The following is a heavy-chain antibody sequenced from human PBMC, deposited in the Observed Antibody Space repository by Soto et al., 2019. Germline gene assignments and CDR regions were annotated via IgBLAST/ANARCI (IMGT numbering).Heavy chain of an antibody. V-gene: IGHV1-46*01. CDR2: INPRPGST. CDR3: GRSDCPVVSCVDRYFYNMDV. J-gene: IGHJ6*02. D-gene: IGHD2-8*02. Sequence: QVQLVQSGAEVRKPGASLRVACTASGYTFGSHYVHWVRQAPGQPLEWMGIINPRPGSTSYAQKFQGRITMTRDPSTRTVYMEMSSMRSEDTATYYCGRSDCPVVSCVDRYFYNMDVWGQGTTVTVSS. CDR1: GYTFGSHY.